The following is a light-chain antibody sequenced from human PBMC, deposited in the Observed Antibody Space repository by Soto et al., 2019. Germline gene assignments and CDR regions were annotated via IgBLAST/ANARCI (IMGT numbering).Light chain of an antibody. J-gene: IGKJ2*01. Sequence: EIVLTQSPGTLSLSPGERATLSCRASQSVSSSYLAWYQHKPGQAPRLLIYGASSRATGIPDRFSGSGSGTDFILTISRLEPEDFAVYFCQQYGSSPRTFGQGTKLEIK. CDR1: QSVSSSY. V-gene: IGKV3-20*01. CDR3: QQYGSSPRT. CDR2: GAS.